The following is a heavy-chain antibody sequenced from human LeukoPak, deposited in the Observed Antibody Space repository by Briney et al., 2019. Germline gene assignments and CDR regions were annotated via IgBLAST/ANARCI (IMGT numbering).Heavy chain of an antibody. CDR2: ISASGNRA. J-gene: IGHJ2*01. CDR1: GFIFSSYG. V-gene: IGHV3-23*01. D-gene: IGHD4-17*01. Sequence: GGSLRLSCTASGFIFSSYGMTWVRQAPGKGLEWVSGISASGNRAFYADSVKGWFTISRDNSKNTLFLQMNSLRAEDTAVYYCAKVAPLGDGDYWYFDLWGRGTLVTVSS. CDR3: AKVAPLGDGDYWYFDL.